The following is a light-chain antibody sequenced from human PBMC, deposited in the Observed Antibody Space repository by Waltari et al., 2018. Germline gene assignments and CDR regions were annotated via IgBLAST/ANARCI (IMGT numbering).Light chain of an antibody. Sequence: EVLLTQSPVTLSVSPGEPATLSCRASESVNSDLAWYYQKPGQAPRLRMYASSARATGVPVRFTGSGFDTDFTLTISSLQSEDLGIYHCQQYNKWPPTFGGGTKVEIK. V-gene: IGKV3-15*01. CDR3: QQYNKWPPT. CDR1: ESVNSD. CDR2: ASS. J-gene: IGKJ4*01.